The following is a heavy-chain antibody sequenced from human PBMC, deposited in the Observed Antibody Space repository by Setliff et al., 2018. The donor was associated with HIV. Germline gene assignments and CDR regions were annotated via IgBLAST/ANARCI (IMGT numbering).Heavy chain of an antibody. CDR2: IYYSGNT. CDR1: GGSIKSSSYY. CDR3: AATYCRGGGRDCPQMYDY. V-gene: IGHV4-39*07. J-gene: IGHJ4*02. Sequence: SETLSLTCTVSGGSIKSSSYYWGWIRQPPGKGLDWIGSIYYSGNTYYNPSLKSRVTISEDTSRNQFSLRLSSVTAADTAIYYCAATYCRGGGRDCPQMYDYWGQGSLVTVSS. D-gene: IGHD2-15*01.